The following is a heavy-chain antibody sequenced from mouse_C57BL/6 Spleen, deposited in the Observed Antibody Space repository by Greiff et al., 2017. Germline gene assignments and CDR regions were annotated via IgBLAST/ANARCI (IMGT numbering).Heavy chain of an antibody. Sequence: QVQLQQSGAELVRPGASVKMSCKASGYTFTSYNMHWVKQTPSQGLEWIGAIYPGNGDTSYNQKFTGKATLTVDKSSSTAYMQLSSLTSEDSAVYFCAGPFYYDYDVDYWGQGTTLTVSS. D-gene: IGHD2-4*01. CDR2: IYPGNGDT. J-gene: IGHJ2*01. CDR3: AGPFYYDYDVDY. CDR1: GYTFTSYN. V-gene: IGHV1-12*01.